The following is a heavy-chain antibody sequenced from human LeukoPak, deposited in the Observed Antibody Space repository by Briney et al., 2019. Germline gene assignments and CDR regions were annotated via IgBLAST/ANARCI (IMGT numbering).Heavy chain of an antibody. CDR2: IWYDGSNK. CDR3: ARESSSSWYYFDY. J-gene: IGHJ4*02. Sequence: GRSLRLSCAASGFTFSSYGMDWVRQAPGKGLEWVAVIWYDGSNKYYADSVKGRFTISRDNSKNTLYLQMNSLRAEDTAVYYCARESSSSWYYFDYWGQGTLVTVSS. CDR1: GFTFSSYG. V-gene: IGHV3-33*01. D-gene: IGHD6-13*01.